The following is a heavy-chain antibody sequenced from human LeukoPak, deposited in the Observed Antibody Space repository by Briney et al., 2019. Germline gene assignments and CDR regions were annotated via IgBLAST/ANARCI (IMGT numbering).Heavy chain of an antibody. CDR2: FNREDDEA. V-gene: IGHV1-24*01. Sequence: GASVKVSCNISGYTLTDFSMHWVRQAPGKGLEWMGGFNREDDEAIYAPHFQGRVTVTEGTSTDTAYMELSSLRSEDTAVYYCATLDSYYDNSGRPLVPDWGQGTLVTVSS. J-gene: IGHJ4*02. CDR1: GYTLTDFS. D-gene: IGHD3-22*01. CDR3: ATLDSYYDNSGRPLVPD.